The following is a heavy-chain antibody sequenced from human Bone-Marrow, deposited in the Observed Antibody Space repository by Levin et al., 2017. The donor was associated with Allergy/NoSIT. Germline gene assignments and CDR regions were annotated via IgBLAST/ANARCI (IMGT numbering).Heavy chain of an antibody. V-gene: IGHV3-33*01. CDR2: VYYDGSKK. Sequence: GESLKISCAASGFTFISHGMHWVRQAPGKGLEWVALVYYDGSKKYYADSVKGRFTISRDNSKNTLYLQMDSLRAEDTAVYYCARDYTANDGPQFWGRGTLVTVSS. D-gene: IGHD2-21*02. J-gene: IGHJ4*02. CDR1: GFTFISHG. CDR3: ARDYTANDGPQF.